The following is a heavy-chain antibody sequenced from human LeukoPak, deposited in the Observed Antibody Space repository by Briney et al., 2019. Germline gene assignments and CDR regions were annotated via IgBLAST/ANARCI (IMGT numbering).Heavy chain of an antibody. V-gene: IGHV3-30*02. D-gene: IGHD5-24*01. CDR1: GFTFSSSG. Sequence: GGSLRLSCAASGFTFSSSGMHWVRQAPGKGLEWVAFISYDGSNRYYADSVKGRFTISRDNSKNTLYLQMNSLRAEDTAVYYCATEGEGWLQPYWGQGTLVTVSS. J-gene: IGHJ4*02. CDR2: ISYDGSNR. CDR3: ATEGEGWLQPY.